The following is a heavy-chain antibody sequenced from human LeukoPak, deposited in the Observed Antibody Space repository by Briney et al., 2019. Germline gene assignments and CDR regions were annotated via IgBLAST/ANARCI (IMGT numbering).Heavy chain of an antibody. D-gene: IGHD3-3*02. Sequence: SVKVSCKASGGTFSSYAISWVPQAPGQGRGWMGGIIPIFGTANYAQKFQGRVTITADESTTTPYMELSSLRSQDTAVCFAASKQPIRDYYYYFTDVSGKSTRVTVSS. CDR1: GGTFSSYA. J-gene: IGHJ6*03. V-gene: IGHV1-69*13. CDR2: IIPIFGTA. CDR3: ASKQPIRDYYYYFTDV.